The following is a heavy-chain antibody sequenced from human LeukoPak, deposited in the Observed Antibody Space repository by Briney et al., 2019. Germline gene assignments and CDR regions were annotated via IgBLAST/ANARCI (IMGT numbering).Heavy chain of an antibody. CDR3: ARYHYYYDSSGYYRDAFDI. V-gene: IGHV4-39*01. D-gene: IGHD3-22*01. CDR1: GGSISGSNYY. Sequence: SSETLSLTCTVSGGSISGSNYYWGWIRQPPGKGLEWIGSIYYSGSTYYNPSLKSRVTTSVDTSKNQFSLKLSSVTAADTAVYYCARYHYYYDSSGYYRDAFDIWGQGTMVTVSS. CDR2: IYYSGST. J-gene: IGHJ3*02.